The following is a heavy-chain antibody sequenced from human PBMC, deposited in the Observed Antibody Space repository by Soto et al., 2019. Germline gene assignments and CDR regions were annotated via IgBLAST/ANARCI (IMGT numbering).Heavy chain of an antibody. CDR3: VKDGSSGWPYYYGLDV. J-gene: IGHJ6*02. Sequence: GGSLRLSCAASGFTVNSYGMHWVRQAPGKGLEWVAVISYDGSNKYYADSVKGRFTIARDNSKNTLYLQMSSLRAEDTAVYYCVKDGSSGWPYYYGLDVWGQGTSVTVSS. CDR2: ISYDGSNK. CDR1: GFTVNSYG. D-gene: IGHD6-19*01. V-gene: IGHV3-30*18.